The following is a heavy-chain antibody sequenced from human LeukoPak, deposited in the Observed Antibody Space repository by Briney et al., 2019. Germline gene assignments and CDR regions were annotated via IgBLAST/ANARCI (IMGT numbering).Heavy chain of an antibody. D-gene: IGHD6-19*01. Sequence: PGGSLRLSCAASGFTVSSNYMSWVRQAPGKGLEWVSVIYSGGSTYYADSVKGRFTISRDNSKNTLYLQMNSLRAEDTAVYYCAKSKTVAEKRDAFDIWGQGTMVTVSS. CDR2: IYSGGST. CDR1: GFTVSSNY. CDR3: AKSKTVAEKRDAFDI. J-gene: IGHJ3*02. V-gene: IGHV3-53*01.